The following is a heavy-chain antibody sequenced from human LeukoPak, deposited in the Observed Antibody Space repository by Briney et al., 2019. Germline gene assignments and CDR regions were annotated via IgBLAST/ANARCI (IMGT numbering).Heavy chain of an antibody. CDR3: AKADSIVVVPAALQGNFDY. CDR2: INPNSGGT. D-gene: IGHD2-2*01. V-gene: IGHV1-2*02. CDR1: GDTFTGYY. J-gene: IGHJ4*02. Sequence: ASVKVSCRAAGDTFTGYYMHWVRQAPGQGLEWMGWINPNSGGTNYAQKFQGRVTMTRDTSISTVYMELSRLRSDDTAVYYCAKADSIVVVPAALQGNFDYWGQGTLVTVSS.